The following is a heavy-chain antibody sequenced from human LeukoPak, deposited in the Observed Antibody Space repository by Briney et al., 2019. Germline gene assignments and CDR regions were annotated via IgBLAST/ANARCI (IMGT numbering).Heavy chain of an antibody. CDR1: GGSISSYY. V-gene: IGHV4-59*01. CDR3: ARERPYYYDSSGYQYYFDY. Sequence: SETLSLTCTVSGGSISSYYWSWIRQPPGKGLEWIGYIYYSGSTNYNPSLKSRVTISVDTSKNQFSLKLSSVTAADTAVYYCARERPYYYDSSGYQYYFDYWGQGTLVTDSS. J-gene: IGHJ4*02. D-gene: IGHD3-22*01. CDR2: IYYSGST.